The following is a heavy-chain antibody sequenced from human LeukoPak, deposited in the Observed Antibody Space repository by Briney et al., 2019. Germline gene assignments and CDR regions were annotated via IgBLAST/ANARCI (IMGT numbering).Heavy chain of an antibody. V-gene: IGHV4-38-2*02. J-gene: IGHJ4*02. CDR2: IYHSGNT. CDR1: GYSISSGYC. CDR3: ATLDTTIVRD. Sequence: SETLSLTCTVSGYSISSGYCWGCIRQPPGKGLEWIGSIYHSGNTYHNPSLKSRVTISMDTSKNQFSLKLSSVTAADTAVYYCATLDTTIVRDWGQGILVTVSS. D-gene: IGHD5-18*01.